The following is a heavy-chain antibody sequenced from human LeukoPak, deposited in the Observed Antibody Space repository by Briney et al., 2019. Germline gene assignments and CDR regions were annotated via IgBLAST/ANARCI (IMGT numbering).Heavy chain of an antibody. V-gene: IGHV3-7*01. D-gene: IGHD6-19*01. CDR1: EFTFSHHW. J-gene: IGHJ4*02. Sequence: GGSLRLSCAASEFTFSHHWMTWVRQAPGKGLELVANIKQDGSETYYVDSVKGRFTISRDNAKNSLDMQMNSLRLEDTALYYCARDRGWSTFNYWGQGSLVTVSS. CDR3: ARDRGWSTFNY. CDR2: IKQDGSET.